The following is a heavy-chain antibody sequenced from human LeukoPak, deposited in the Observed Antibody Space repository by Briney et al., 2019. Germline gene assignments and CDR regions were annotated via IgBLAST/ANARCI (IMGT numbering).Heavy chain of an antibody. CDR1: GGSISSYY. Sequence: SETLSLTCTVSGGSISSYYWSWIRQPPGKGLEWIGYIYYGGSTDYNPSLKSRVTISVDTSKNQVSLKLSSVTAADTAVYYCARRTQSYYFDYWGQGTLVTVSS. CDR2: IYYGGST. CDR3: ARRTQSYYFDY. J-gene: IGHJ4*02. V-gene: IGHV4-59*01.